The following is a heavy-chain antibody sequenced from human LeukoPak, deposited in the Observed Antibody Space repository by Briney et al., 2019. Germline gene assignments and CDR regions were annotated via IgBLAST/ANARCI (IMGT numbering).Heavy chain of an antibody. D-gene: IGHD3-10*01. J-gene: IGHJ4*02. CDR3: ARGPSTWFGPKPFDY. CDR2: INHSGST. Sequence: SETLSLTCAVYGGSFSGYYWSWIRQPPGKGLEWIGEINHSGSTNYNPSLKSRVTISVDTSKNQFSLKLSSVTAADTAVYYCARGPSTWFGPKPFDYWGQGTLVTVSS. CDR1: GGSFSGYY. V-gene: IGHV4-34*01.